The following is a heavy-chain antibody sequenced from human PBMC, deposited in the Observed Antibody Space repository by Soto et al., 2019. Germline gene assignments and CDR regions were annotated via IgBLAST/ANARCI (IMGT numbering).Heavy chain of an antibody. V-gene: IGHV2-5*02. D-gene: IGHD3-3*01. J-gene: IGHJ4*02. CDR2: IYWDDAK. CDR3: AHRVLRTVFGLVTTTAIYFDS. CDR1: GFSLTTSGVG. Sequence: QITLNESGPTQVKPRQTLTLTCTFSGFSLTTSGVGVGWIRQSPGTAPEWLALIYWDDAKRYSPSLKSRRTITKDTSKNQVVLTLADLDPADTGTYYCAHRVLRTVFGLVTTTAIYFDSWGQGTPVAVSS.